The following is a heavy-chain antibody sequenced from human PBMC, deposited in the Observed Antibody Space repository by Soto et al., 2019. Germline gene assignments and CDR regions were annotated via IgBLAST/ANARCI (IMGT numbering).Heavy chain of an antibody. J-gene: IGHJ6*03. CDR2: ISYDGSNK. D-gene: IGHD3-3*01. CDR1: GFTFSSYG. CDR3: AKVGVDNIDGYYSYMDV. V-gene: IGHV3-30*18. Sequence: QVQLVESGGGVVQPGRSLRLSCAASGFTFSSYGMHWVRQAPGKGLEWVAVISYDGSNKYYADSVKGRFTISRDNSKNTLYLQMNSLRAEDTAVYYCAKVGVDNIDGYYSYMDVWGKGTTVTVSS.